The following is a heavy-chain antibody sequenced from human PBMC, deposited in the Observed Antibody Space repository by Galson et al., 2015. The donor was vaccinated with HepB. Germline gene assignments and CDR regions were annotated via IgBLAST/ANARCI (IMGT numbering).Heavy chain of an antibody. J-gene: IGHJ5*02. D-gene: IGHD2-15*01. CDR2: IIPIFGTA. Sequence: SVKVSCKASGGTFSSYAISWVRQAPGQGLEWMGGIIPIFGTANYAQKFQGRVTITADKSTSTAYMELSSLRSEDTAVYYCARDGRSGGTMDNWFDPWGQGTLVTVSS. V-gene: IGHV1-69*06. CDR3: ARDGRSGGTMDNWFDP. CDR1: GGTFSSYA.